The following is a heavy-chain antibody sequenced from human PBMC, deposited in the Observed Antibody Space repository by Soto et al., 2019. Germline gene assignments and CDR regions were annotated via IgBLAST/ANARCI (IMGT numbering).Heavy chain of an antibody. CDR3: ARGGITMVRGVIVTPWRDYHYGMDV. CDR1: GFTFSSYV. J-gene: IGHJ6*02. CDR2: IWYDGSNK. Sequence: GGSLRLSCAASGFTFSSYVMHWVRQAPGKGLEWVAVIWYDGSNKYYADSVKGRFTISRDNSKNTLYLQMNSLRAEDTAVYYCARGGITMVRGVIVTPWRDYHYGMDVWGQGTPVTVSS. D-gene: IGHD3-10*01. V-gene: IGHV3-33*01.